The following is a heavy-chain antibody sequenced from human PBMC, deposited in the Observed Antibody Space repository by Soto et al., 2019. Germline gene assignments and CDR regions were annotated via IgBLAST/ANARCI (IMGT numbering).Heavy chain of an antibody. J-gene: IGHJ6*02. CDR2: ISAYNGDT. CDR1: GYTFTTHG. CDR3: ARDPPFSGILRGTPLMDV. D-gene: IGHD4-17*01. V-gene: IGHV1-18*04. Sequence: ASVKVSCKASGYTFTTHGISWVRRAPGHGLEWMGWISAYNGDTHYVQRFQGRLTMTTDTSTSTAYMELRSLTSDDTAVYYCARDPPFSGILRGTPLMDVWGQGTTVTVSS.